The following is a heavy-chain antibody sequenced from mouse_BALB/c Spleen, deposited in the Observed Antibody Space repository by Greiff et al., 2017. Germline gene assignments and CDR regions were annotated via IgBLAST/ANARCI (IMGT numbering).Heavy chain of an antibody. D-gene: IGHD2-1*01. CDR3: ARSGNGNYYFDY. Sequence: QVQLQQSGAELAKPGASVKMSCKASGYTFTSYWMHWVKQRPGQGLEWIGYINPSTGYTEYNQKFKDKATLTADKSSSTAYMQLSSLTSEDSAVYYCARSGNGNYYFDYWGQGTTLTVAS. V-gene: IGHV1-7*01. J-gene: IGHJ2*01. CDR2: INPSTGYT. CDR1: GYTFTSYW.